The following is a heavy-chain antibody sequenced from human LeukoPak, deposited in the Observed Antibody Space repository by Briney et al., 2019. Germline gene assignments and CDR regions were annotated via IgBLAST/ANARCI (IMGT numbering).Heavy chain of an antibody. Sequence: SETLSPTCTVSGGSISSSSYYWGWIRQPPGKGLEWIGSIYYRGDTYYNPSLESRVTISVETSTNQFSLKLSSVTAADTAVYYCARCHLRGYFDNWGQGTLVTVSS. V-gene: IGHV4-39*01. CDR3: ARCHLRGYFDN. CDR1: GGSISSSSYY. CDR2: IYYRGDT. J-gene: IGHJ4*02. D-gene: IGHD3-10*01.